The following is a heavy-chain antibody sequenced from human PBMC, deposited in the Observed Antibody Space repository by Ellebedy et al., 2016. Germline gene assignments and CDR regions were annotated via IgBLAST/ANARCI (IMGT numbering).Heavy chain of an antibody. CDR3: ARSPLDTSMVTFWFDP. CDR2: IHYTGNT. J-gene: IGHJ5*02. Sequence: SETLSLTCTVSGGSIRSSSYYWGWIRQPPGKGLEWIGSIHYTGNTYYNPSLKSRVTISVDTSKNQFSLRLSSVTAADTAVYYCARSPLDTSMVTFWFDPWGQGTLVTVSS. V-gene: IGHV4-39*07. CDR1: GGSIRSSSYY. D-gene: IGHD5-18*01.